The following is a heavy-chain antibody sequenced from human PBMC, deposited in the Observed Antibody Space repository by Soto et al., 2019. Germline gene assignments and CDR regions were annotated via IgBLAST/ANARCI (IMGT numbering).Heavy chain of an antibody. CDR2: IIPIFGTA. V-gene: IGHV1-69*01. CDR1: GGTFRNFA. J-gene: IGHJ4*02. CDR3: ARGREYGDYYFDY. D-gene: IGHD4-17*01. Sequence: QLQLVQSGAEVKKPGSSVKVSCKASGGTFRNFAVNWARQAPGQGLEWVGGIIPIFGTANYARNFQGRVTITADESTSKADMELSSLTSDDTAVYYCARGREYGDYYFDYWGQGTLVTVSS.